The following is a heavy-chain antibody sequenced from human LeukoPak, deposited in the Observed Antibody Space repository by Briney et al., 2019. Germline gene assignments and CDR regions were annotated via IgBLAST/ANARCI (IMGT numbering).Heavy chain of an antibody. CDR1: GYSISSGYY. V-gene: IGHV4-38-2*02. J-gene: IGHJ4*02. Sequence: SETLSLTRTVSGYSISSGYYWGWIRQPPGKGLEWIGRIYHSGSTYYNTSLKSRVTISVNTSKNQLSLKLSSVTAADTAVYYCARDTVPAAIVDYWGQGTLVTVSS. D-gene: IGHD2-2*02. CDR2: IYHSGST. CDR3: ARDTVPAAIVDY.